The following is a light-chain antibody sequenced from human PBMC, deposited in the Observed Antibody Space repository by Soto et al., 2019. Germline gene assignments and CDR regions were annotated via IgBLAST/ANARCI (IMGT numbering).Light chain of an antibody. CDR3: QQAKSFPLT. J-gene: IGKJ5*01. V-gene: IGKV1-39*01. CDR2: AAS. CDR1: QSISNH. Sequence: DIQMTQSSSSLSASVEDRVIITCRASQSISNHLNWYQQKPGKAPKLLIFAASSLQSGVPSRFSGSRSGPDFTLTISSLQPEDFATYYCQQAKSFPLTFGQGTRLEIK.